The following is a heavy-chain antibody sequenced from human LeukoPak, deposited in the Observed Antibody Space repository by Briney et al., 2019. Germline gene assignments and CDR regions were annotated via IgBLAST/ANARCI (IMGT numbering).Heavy chain of an antibody. CDR3: AREGAGTFDY. D-gene: IGHD1-1*01. Sequence: PGRSLRLSCAASGFTFSSCGMHWVRQAPGKGLEWVAVIWYDGSNKYYADSVKGRFTISRDNSKNTLYLQMNGLRAEDTAVYYCAREGAGTFDYWGQGTLVTVSS. CDR1: GFTFSSCG. J-gene: IGHJ4*02. V-gene: IGHV3-33*01. CDR2: IWYDGSNK.